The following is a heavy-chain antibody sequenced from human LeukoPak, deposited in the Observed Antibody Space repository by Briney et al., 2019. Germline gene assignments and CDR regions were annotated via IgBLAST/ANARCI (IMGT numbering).Heavy chain of an antibody. Sequence: ASVKVSCKASGGTFSSYAISWVRQAPGQGLEWMGWVSADNTNTNYAHKVQGRVTMTTDTSTSTAYMELRSLRSDDTALYYCARGLYRLDSWGQGTLVTVSS. J-gene: IGHJ4*02. V-gene: IGHV1-18*01. CDR3: ARGLYRLDS. CDR2: VSADNTNT. D-gene: IGHD1-26*01. CDR1: GGTFSSYA.